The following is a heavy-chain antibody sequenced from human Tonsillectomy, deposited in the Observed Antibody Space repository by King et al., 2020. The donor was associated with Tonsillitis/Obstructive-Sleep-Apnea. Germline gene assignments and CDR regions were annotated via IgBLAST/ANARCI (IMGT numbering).Heavy chain of an antibody. V-gene: IGHV4-31*01. CDR3: ARTGAWGKRWCDP. CDR2: IYYSGST. Sequence: VPLQESGPGLVKPSQTLSLTCTVSGGSISSGGYYWSWLRQPPGQGLEWIGYIYYSGSTYYNPSLKRLVTISVDTSKNQFSLKLSSVTAADTAVDYCARTGAWGKRWCDPWGQGTLVTVSS. J-gene: IGHJ5*02. D-gene: IGHD3-16*01. CDR1: GGSISSGGYY.